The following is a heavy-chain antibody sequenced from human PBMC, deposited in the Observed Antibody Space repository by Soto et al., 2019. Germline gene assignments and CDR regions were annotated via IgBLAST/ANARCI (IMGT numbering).Heavy chain of an antibody. Sequence: QVQLVQSGAEVKKPGSSVKVSCTASGGTFSSYAISWVRQAPGQGLEWMGGIIPIFGTANYAQKFQGRVTITADESTSTAYMELSSLRSEDTAVYYCARGTDYCSSTSCYRGRYWYFDLWGRGTLVTVSS. CDR2: IIPIFGTA. D-gene: IGHD2-2*02. V-gene: IGHV1-69*01. J-gene: IGHJ2*01. CDR1: GGTFSSYA. CDR3: ARGTDYCSSTSCYRGRYWYFDL.